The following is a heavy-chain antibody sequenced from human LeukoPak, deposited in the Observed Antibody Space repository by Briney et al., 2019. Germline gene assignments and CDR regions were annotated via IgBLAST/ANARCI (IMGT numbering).Heavy chain of an antibody. Sequence: KPSETLSLTCTVSGGSMSTYYWTWIRQPPGKGLEWIGFIYYTGGTNYNPSLKSRVTISVDTSKNQFSLKLSSVTAADTAVYYCAGMRITTPTVRTLDYWGQGTLVTVSS. CDR3: AGMRITTPTVRTLDY. D-gene: IGHD1-14*01. CDR2: IYYTGGT. CDR1: GGSMSTYY. V-gene: IGHV4-59*01. J-gene: IGHJ4*02.